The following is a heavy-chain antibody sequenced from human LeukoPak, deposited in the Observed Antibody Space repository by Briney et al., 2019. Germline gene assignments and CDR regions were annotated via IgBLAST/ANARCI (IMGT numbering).Heavy chain of an antibody. J-gene: IGHJ4*02. CDR1: GFTFSDYY. CDR2: ISSSGSTI. D-gene: IGHD3-22*01. CDR3: ARDWDYYDSSGYYDY. Sequence: GGSLRLSCAASGFTFSDYYMSWIRQAPGKGLEWVSYISSSGSTIYYADSVKGRFTISRDNAKNSLYRQMNSLRAEDTAVYYCARDWDYYDSSGYYDYWGQGTLVTVSS. V-gene: IGHV3-11*01.